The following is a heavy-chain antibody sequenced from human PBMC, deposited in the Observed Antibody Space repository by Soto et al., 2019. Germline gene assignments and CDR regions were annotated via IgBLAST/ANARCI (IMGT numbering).Heavy chain of an antibody. D-gene: IGHD3-22*01. J-gene: IGHJ4*02. CDR1: GFTFINYA. CDR3: AKERGYDSNGYYYVVDY. Sequence: WGSLRLSCAASGFTFINYAISFGRHSPFKWLEWVSEISGTGGITYYADSVKGRFTISRDNSKNTLYLQMNSLRAEDTAVYHCAKERGYDSNGYYYVVDYWGQGTLVTVSS. V-gene: IGHV3-23*01. CDR2: ISGTGGIT.